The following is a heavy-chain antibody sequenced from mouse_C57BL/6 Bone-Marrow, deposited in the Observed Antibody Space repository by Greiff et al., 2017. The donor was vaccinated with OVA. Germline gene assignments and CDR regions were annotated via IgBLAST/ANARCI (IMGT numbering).Heavy chain of an antibody. J-gene: IGHJ2*01. D-gene: IGHD1-1*01. V-gene: IGHV1-69*01. Sequence: VQLQQSGAELVMPGASVKLSCKASGYTFTSYWMHWVKQRPGQGLEWIGEIDPSASYTNYNQKFKGKSTLTVDKSSSTAYMQLSSLTSEDSAVYYCARGYYGSSIDYWGQGTTLTVSS. CDR3: ARGYYGSSIDY. CDR1: GYTFTSYW. CDR2: IDPSASYT.